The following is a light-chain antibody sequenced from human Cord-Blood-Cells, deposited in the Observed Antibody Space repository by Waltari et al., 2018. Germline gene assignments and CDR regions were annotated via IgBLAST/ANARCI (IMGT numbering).Light chain of an antibody. Sequence: QSALTQPASVSGSPGQSIIISCTGTSSDVGRYNLVSWYQQHPGKAPKLMIYEGSKRPSGVSNRFSGSKSGNTASLTISGLQAEDEADYYCCSYAGSSTVVFGGGTKLTVL. CDR1: SSDVGRYNL. CDR2: EGS. V-gene: IGLV2-23*01. J-gene: IGLJ2*01. CDR3: CSYAGSSTVV.